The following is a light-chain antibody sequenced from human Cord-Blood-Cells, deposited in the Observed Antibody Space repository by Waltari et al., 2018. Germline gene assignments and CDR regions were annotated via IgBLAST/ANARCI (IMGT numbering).Light chain of an antibody. CDR2: WAS. V-gene: IGKV4-1*01. CDR3: QQYYSTPQT. Sequence: DIVMTQSPDSLAVSLGERATINCKSSQSVLYSSNNKNYLAWYQQKPGQPPKLLIYWASTLESGVPDRFRGSGSGTDFTLTISSLQAEDVAVYYCQQYYSTPQTFGQGTKVEIK. CDR1: QSVLYSSNNKNY. J-gene: IGKJ1*01.